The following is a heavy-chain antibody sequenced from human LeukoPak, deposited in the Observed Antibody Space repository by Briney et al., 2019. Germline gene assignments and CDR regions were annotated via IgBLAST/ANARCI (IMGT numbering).Heavy chain of an antibody. CDR1: GGSVSSGIYY. CDR3: ARSYASSWYWNWFDP. Sequence: PSQTLSLTCTVSGGSVSSGIYYWSWIRQPAGKGLEWIGRMFTPGTINYKPSLKSRVTISLDTSKNQFSLKLSSVTAADTAVYYCARSYASSWYWNWFDPWGQGTLVTVSS. J-gene: IGHJ5*02. CDR2: MFTPGTI. V-gene: IGHV4-61*02. D-gene: IGHD6-13*01.